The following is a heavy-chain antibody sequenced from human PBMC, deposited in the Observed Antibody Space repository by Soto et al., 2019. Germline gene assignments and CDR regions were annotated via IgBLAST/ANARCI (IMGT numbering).Heavy chain of an antibody. CDR3: ARLANYYGSGSYFDY. V-gene: IGHV4-34*01. D-gene: IGHD3-10*01. CDR2: INHSGST. Sequence: SETLSLTCAVYGGSFSGYYWSWIRQPPGKGLEWIGEINHSGSTNYNPSLKSRVTISVDTSKNQFSLKLRSVTAADTAVYYCARLANYYGSGSYFDYWGQGTLVTVSS. J-gene: IGHJ4*02. CDR1: GGSFSGYY.